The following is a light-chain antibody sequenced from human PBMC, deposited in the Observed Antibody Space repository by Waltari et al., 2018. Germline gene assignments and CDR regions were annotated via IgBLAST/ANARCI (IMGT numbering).Light chain of an antibody. CDR2: RAS. Sequence: DIQMTQSPSTLSASVGDRVTITCRASQSFSSWLAWYQQKPGKAPKLRIYRASNLESGVPSRFSGSGSGTEFTLTIGSLQPDEFATYYCQQYINNQAFGQGTRVEIK. J-gene: IGKJ1*01. CDR3: QQYINNQA. CDR1: QSFSSW. V-gene: IGKV1-5*03.